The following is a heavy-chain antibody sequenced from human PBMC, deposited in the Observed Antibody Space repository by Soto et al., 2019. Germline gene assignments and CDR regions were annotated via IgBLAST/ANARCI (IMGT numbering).Heavy chain of an antibody. D-gene: IGHD2-15*01. Sequence: QVQLVQSGAEVKKPGSSVKVSCKASGGTFSSYAISWVRQAPGQGLEWMGGIIPIFGTANYAQKFQGRVTITADESTSTVYMELSSLRSEDTAGYYWARGYYSGGSCYYDFQHGGKGPLVTVAS. CDR2: IIPIFGTA. CDR3: ARGYYSGGSCYYDFQH. V-gene: IGHV1-69*01. J-gene: IGHJ1*01. CDR1: GGTFSSYA.